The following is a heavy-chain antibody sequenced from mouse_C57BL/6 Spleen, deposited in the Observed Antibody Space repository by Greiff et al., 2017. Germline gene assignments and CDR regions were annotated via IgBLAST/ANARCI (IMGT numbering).Heavy chain of an antibody. Sequence: QVQLQQPGAELVRPGSSVKLSCKASGYTFTSYWMHWVKQRPIQGLEWIGNIDPSDSETHYNQKFKDKATLTVDKSSSTAYMQLSSLTSEDSAVYYCAVDSSGYLGYWGQGTTLTVSS. D-gene: IGHD3-2*02. CDR3: AVDSSGYLGY. CDR1: GYTFTSYW. V-gene: IGHV1-52*01. J-gene: IGHJ2*01. CDR2: IDPSDSET.